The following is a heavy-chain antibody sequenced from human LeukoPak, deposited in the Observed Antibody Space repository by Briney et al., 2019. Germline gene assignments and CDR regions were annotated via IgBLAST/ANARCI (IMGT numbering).Heavy chain of an antibody. CDR3: ARNRDGYIDN. Sequence: SQTLSLTCAISGDSISSNISAWSWIRQSPSRGLEWLGRAYYRSKWYNGCAVSVKSRITINPDTSKNQFSLHLNSVTPEDTAVYYCARNRDGYIDNWGQGTLVTVSS. CDR2: AYYRSKWYN. CDR1: GDSISSNISA. J-gene: IGHJ4*02. V-gene: IGHV6-1*01. D-gene: IGHD5-24*01.